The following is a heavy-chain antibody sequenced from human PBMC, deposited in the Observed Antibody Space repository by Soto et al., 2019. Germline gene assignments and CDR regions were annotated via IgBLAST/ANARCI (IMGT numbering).Heavy chain of an antibody. D-gene: IGHD6-13*01. J-gene: IGHJ4*02. CDR3: ATTIAAAGGYYFNY. V-gene: IGHV3-64*01. Sequence: EVQLVESGGGLVQPGGSLRLSCAASGFTFSSYAMHWVRQAPGKGLEYVSTINNNGGSTYYANSVKGRFTISRDNSKXTXXXXXXXXXAEDMAVYYCATTIAAAGGYYFNYWGQGTLVTVSS. CDR2: INNNGGST. CDR1: GFTFSSYA.